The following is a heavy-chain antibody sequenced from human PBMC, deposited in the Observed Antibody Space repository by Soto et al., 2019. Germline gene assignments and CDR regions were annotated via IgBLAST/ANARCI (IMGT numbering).Heavy chain of an antibody. V-gene: IGHV4-31*03. D-gene: IGHD3-3*01. Sequence: QVQLQESGPGLVQPSQTLSLTCTVSGGSISSGGYYWSWIRQHPGKGLEWIGYIYYSGSTYYNPSLKSRVTRSVDTSKNQFALKLSSVTAADTAVYYCASLRITIFGVVKGWFDPWGQGTLVTVSS. J-gene: IGHJ5*02. CDR2: IYYSGST. CDR1: GGSISSGGYY. CDR3: ASLRITIFGVVKGWFDP.